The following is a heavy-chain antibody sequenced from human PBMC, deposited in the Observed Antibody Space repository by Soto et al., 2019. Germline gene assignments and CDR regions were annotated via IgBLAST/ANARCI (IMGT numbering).Heavy chain of an antibody. CDR1: GGSVSSGSYY. CDR3: ARDGDGYNY. CDR2: IYSSWST. V-gene: IGHV4-61*01. D-gene: IGHD5-12*01. J-gene: IGHJ4*02. Sequence: QVQLQESGPGLVKPSETLSLTCTVSGGSVSSGSYYWSWIRQPPGKGLEWIGYIYSSWSTSYNPSLKSRVTISVDTSKNHFSLTLSSVTAADTAVYYCARDGDGYNYWGQGTLVTVSS.